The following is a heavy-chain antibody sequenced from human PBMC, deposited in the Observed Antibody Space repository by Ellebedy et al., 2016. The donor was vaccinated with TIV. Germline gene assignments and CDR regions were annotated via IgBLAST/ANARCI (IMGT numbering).Heavy chain of an antibody. J-gene: IGHJ6*02. Sequence: GGSLRLSXTASGFTFGDYAMSWFRQAPGKGLEWVGFIRSKAYGGTTEYAASVKGRFTISRDDSKSIAYLQMNSLKTEDTAVYYCTREVGYGDSCGMDVWGQGTTVTVSS. CDR2: IRSKAYGGTT. D-gene: IGHD4-17*01. V-gene: IGHV3-49*03. CDR3: TREVGYGDSCGMDV. CDR1: GFTFGDYA.